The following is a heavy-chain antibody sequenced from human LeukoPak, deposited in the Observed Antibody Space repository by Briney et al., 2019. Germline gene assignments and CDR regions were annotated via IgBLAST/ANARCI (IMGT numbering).Heavy chain of an antibody. CDR2: IYTSGST. V-gene: IGHV4-4*07. CDR1: GGSISSYY. D-gene: IGHD6-13*01. Sequence: SETLSLTCTVSGGSISSYYWSWIRQPAGKGLEWIGRIYTSGSTYYNPSLKSRVTMSVDTSKNQFSLKLSSVTAADTAVYYCARVGLAAAGPYYYYYMDVWGKGTTVTVSS. CDR3: ARVGLAAAGPYYYYYMDV. J-gene: IGHJ6*03.